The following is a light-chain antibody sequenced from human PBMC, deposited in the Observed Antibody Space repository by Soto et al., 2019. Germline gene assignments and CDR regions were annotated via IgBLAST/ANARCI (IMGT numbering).Light chain of an antibody. CDR1: QSVSNNY. Sequence: EVVLTQSPGTLSLSPGERATISCRASQSVSNNYFAWYQQKPGQAPRLLIFGSADRATGIADRFSGSGSGTDFTLTISRLEHDDFVVYYCQQYGSSPPYTFGQGTKLEIK. CDR2: GSA. V-gene: IGKV3-20*01. CDR3: QQYGSSPPYT. J-gene: IGKJ2*01.